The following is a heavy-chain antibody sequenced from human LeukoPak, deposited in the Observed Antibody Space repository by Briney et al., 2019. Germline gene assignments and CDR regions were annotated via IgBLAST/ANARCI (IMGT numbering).Heavy chain of an antibody. CDR2: IYPGDSDT. J-gene: IGHJ3*02. CDR3: ARRRDERGYKDIFDI. Sequence: GESLKISWKGSGYSFTTYWIGWVRQMPGKGLEWRGIIYPGDSDTRYRPSFQGQVTISADKSISTAYLQWSSLKASATAMYYCARRRDERGYKDIFDIWGQGTMVTVSS. CDR1: GYSFTTYW. V-gene: IGHV5-51*01. D-gene: IGHD5-18*01.